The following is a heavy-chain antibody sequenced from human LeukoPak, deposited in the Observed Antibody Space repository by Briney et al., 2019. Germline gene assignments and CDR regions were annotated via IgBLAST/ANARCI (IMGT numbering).Heavy chain of an antibody. D-gene: IGHD3-16*01. J-gene: IGHJ4*02. CDR1: GGSISTYY. CDR3: ARDRLGLPVDY. V-gene: IGHV4-59*01. Sequence: SETLSLTCTVSGGSISTYYWTWIRQPPGKGPEWIGYIYYSGSTNYNPSLKSRVTMSVDTSKNQFSLKLNSVTAADTAVYYCARDRLGLPVDYWGRGTLSPSPQ. CDR2: IYYSGST.